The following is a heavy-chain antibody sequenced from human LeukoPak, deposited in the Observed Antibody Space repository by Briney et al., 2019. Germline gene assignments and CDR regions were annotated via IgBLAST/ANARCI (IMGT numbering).Heavy chain of an antibody. CDR1: GGTFSSYA. V-gene: IGHV1-69*13. D-gene: IGHD3-16*01. J-gene: IGHJ6*02. CDR3: ASRGGHPYYYYGMDV. CDR2: IIPIFGTA. Sequence: GASVKVSCKASGGTFSSYAISWVRQAPGQGLEWMGGIIPIFGTANYAQKFQGRVTITADESTSTAYMELSSLRSEDTAVYYCASRGGHPYYYYGMDVWGQGTTVTVSS.